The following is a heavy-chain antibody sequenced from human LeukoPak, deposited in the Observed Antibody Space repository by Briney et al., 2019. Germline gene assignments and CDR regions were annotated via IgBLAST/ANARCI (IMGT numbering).Heavy chain of an antibody. CDR1: GFTFSSYG. D-gene: IGHD3-16*01. CDR2: IRYDGSNK. V-gene: IGHV3-30*02. CDR3: AKVRWGSDNALDS. J-gene: IGHJ4*02. Sequence: GGSLRLSCASSGFTFSSYGMHWVRQAPGKGLEWVTFIRYDGSNKYYADSVKGRFTISRDNSKNTLYLQMNSLRAEDTAVYYCAKVRWGSDNALDSWGQGTLVTGSS.